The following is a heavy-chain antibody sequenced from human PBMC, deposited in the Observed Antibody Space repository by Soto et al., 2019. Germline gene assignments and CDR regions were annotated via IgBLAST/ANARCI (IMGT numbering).Heavy chain of an antibody. CDR3: ARAQGVLYTLDP. V-gene: IGHV1-2*02. CDR2: INPNTGGT. D-gene: IGHD2-8*01. CDR1: GYTFTAYY. Sequence: GASVKVSCKTSGYTFTAYYIHWVRQAHGQGLEWVGYINPNTGGTNYAQKFKGRVTLTSDTSVTTAYMKLTSLRSDDTAVYYCARAQGVLYTLDPWGQGSLVTVYS. J-gene: IGHJ5*02.